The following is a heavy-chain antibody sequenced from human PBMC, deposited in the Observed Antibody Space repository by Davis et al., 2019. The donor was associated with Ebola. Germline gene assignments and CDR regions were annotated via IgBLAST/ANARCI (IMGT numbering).Heavy chain of an antibody. J-gene: IGHJ4*02. V-gene: IGHV3-23*01. CDR3: AKDSLASSYATVGGLDY. CDR2: ISGSGGST. Sequence: PGGSLRLSCAASGFTFSSYAMSWVRQAPGKGLEWVSAISGSGGSTYYADSVKGRFTISRDNSKNTLYLQMNSLRAEDTAVYYCAKDSLASSYATVGGLDYWGQGTLVTVSS. D-gene: IGHD4-23*01. CDR1: GFTFSSYA.